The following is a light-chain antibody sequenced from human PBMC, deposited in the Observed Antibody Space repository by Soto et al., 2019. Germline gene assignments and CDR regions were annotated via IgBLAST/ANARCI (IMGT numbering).Light chain of an antibody. CDR1: QAINIY. Sequence: DIQVTQSPVSLSASVGDRVTITCRTSQAINIYLNWYQQKAGDAPRLLISAASDLEKGVPSRFSGSGSGADFALTISSLRPEDFATYYCQQRSNWPPVTFGPGTKVDIK. J-gene: IGKJ3*01. CDR2: AAS. CDR3: QQRSNWPPVT. V-gene: IGKV1-39*01.